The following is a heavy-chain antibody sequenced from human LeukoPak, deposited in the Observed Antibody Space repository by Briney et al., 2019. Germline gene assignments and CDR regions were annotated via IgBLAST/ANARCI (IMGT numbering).Heavy chain of an antibody. V-gene: IGHV3-11*01. CDR2: ISSSGSTI. J-gene: IGHJ6*03. Sequence: GGSLRLSCAASGFTFSDYYMSWIRQAPGKGLEWVSYISSSGSTIYYADSVKGRFTISRDNAKNSLYLQMNSLGAEDTAVYYCARYSSSLYYYYYMDVWGKGTTVTVSS. D-gene: IGHD6-6*01. CDR3: ARYSSSLYYYYYMDV. CDR1: GFTFSDYY.